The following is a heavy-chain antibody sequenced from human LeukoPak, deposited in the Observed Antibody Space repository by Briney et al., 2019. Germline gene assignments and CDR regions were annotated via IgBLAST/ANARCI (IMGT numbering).Heavy chain of an antibody. CDR3: ARAPPDSSGYNWFDP. Sequence: PSETLSLTCTVSGGSISRYYWSWIRQPPGKGLEWIGHIHDSGSTNYNPFLKSRVTISVDTSKNQFSLKLSSVTAADTAVYYCARAPPDSSGYNWFDPWGQGTLVTVSS. CDR1: GGSISRYY. CDR2: IHDSGST. D-gene: IGHD3-22*01. V-gene: IGHV4-59*01. J-gene: IGHJ5*02.